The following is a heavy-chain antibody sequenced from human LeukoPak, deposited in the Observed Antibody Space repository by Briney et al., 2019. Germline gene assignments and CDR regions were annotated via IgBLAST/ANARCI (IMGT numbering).Heavy chain of an antibody. CDR2: MNPNSGNT. D-gene: IGHD6-13*01. Sequence: EASVKVSCKASGYTFTAYDINWVRQAAGQGLEWMGWMNPNSGNTGNAQKFQGRVTMTRNTSISTAYMELTSLTSEDTAVYFCARIAAPGNRRLNFWGQGTLVTVSS. CDR1: GYTFTAYD. CDR3: ARIAAPGNRRLNF. J-gene: IGHJ4*02. V-gene: IGHV1-8*01.